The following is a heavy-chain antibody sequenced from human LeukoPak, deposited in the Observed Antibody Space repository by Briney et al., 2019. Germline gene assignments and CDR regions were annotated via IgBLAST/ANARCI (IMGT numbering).Heavy chain of an antibody. CDR1: GGSISSSSYY. D-gene: IGHD3-10*01. V-gene: IGHV4-39*01. Sequence: SGTLSLTCTVSGGSISSSSYYWGWIRQPPGKGLEWIGSIYYSGSTYYNPSLKSRVTISVDTSKNQFSLKLSSVTAADTAVYYCAIGSKYYYMYVWGKGTTVTVSS. CDR3: AIGSKYYYMYV. CDR2: IYYSGST. J-gene: IGHJ6*03.